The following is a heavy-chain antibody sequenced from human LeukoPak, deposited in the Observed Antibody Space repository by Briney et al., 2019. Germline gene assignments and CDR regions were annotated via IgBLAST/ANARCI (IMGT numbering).Heavy chain of an antibody. CDR1: GFTFSSYW. CDR3: ARAPSEIGGYYPEYFRH. Sequence: GGSLRLSCAASGFTFSSYWMHWVRQAPGKGLVWVSRIKSDGSTNYADSVKGRFTISRDNDKNTLSLQMNSLRAEDTGVYYCARAPSEIGGYYPEYFRHWGQGTLVTVSS. CDR2: IKSDGST. D-gene: IGHD3-22*01. V-gene: IGHV3-74*01. J-gene: IGHJ1*01.